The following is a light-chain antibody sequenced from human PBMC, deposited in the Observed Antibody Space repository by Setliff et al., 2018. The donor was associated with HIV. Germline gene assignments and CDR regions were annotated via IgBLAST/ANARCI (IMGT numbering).Light chain of an antibody. Sequence: QSVLTQPPSVSAAPGQKVTVSCSGSNSNIGNNYVSWYQQLPGTAPKLLIYDNNKRPSGIPDRFSGSKSGTSATLGITGLQTGDEADYYCGTWDSSLSAGVVGGGTK. CDR3: GTWDSSLSAGV. V-gene: IGLV1-51*01. J-gene: IGLJ3*02. CDR1: NSNIGNNY. CDR2: DNN.